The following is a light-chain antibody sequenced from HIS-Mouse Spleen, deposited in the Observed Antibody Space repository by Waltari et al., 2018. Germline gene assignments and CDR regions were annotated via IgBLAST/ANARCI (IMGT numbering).Light chain of an antibody. CDR1: NIRSKS. CDR3: QVWDSSSDHYV. Sequence: SYVLTQPPSVSVAPGQTARITCGGNNIRSKSVPWYQQKPGQAPVLVVYDDSDRRSGIPERFSGSNSGNTATLTISRVEAGDEADYYCQVWDSSSDHYVFGTGTKVTVL. V-gene: IGLV3-21*02. J-gene: IGLJ1*01. CDR2: DDS.